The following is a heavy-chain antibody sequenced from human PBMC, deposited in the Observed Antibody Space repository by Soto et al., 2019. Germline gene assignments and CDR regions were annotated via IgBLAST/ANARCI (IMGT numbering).Heavy chain of an antibody. Sequence: QVQLVQSGAEVKKPGASVKVSCKASGYTFTNSDINWVRQAPGQGLEWLGWMDPNSGCTGYAQNFQGRVTMTRNISINTAHMELSSLRSEDTAVYYCARERKFDFWRKGLDVWGQGTTVTVSS. J-gene: IGHJ6*02. V-gene: IGHV1-8*01. CDR2: MDPNSGCT. D-gene: IGHD3-3*01. CDR1: GYTFTNSD. CDR3: ARERKFDFWRKGLDV.